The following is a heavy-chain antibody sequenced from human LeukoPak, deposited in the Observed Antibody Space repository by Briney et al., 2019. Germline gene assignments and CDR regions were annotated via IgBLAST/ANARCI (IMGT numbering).Heavy chain of an antibody. CDR2: INPNSGGT. V-gene: IGHV1-2*02. CDR3: ARAGSSRRWVNDH. D-gene: IGHD6-13*01. CDR1: GYTFTGYY. J-gene: IGHJ4*02. Sequence: AASVKVSCKASGYTFTGYYMHWVRQARGQGLEWMGWINPNSGGTNYAQKFQGRVTMTRDTSISTAYMELSRLRSDDTAVYYCARAGSSRRWVNDHWGQGTLVTVSS.